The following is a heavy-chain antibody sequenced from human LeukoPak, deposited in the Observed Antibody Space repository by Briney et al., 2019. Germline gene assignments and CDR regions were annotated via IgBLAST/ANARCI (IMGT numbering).Heavy chain of an antibody. CDR3: ARAADFDY. J-gene: IGHJ4*02. Sequence: SETLSLTCAVYGGSFSGYYWSWIRQPPGKGLEWIGEINHSGSTNYNPSLKSRVTISVDTSKNQFSLKLSSVTAADTAVYYCARAADFDYWGQGTLVTVSS. CDR1: GGSFSGYY. CDR2: INHSGST. V-gene: IGHV4-34*01.